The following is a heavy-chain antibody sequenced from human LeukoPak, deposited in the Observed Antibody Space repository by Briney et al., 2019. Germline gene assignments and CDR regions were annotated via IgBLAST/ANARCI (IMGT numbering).Heavy chain of an antibody. CDR3: ARHPADYYDSRSAWFDP. CDR1: GYSFTSYW. J-gene: IGHJ5*02. Sequence: GESLKISCKGSGYSFTSYWSGCVRQIPGKGLEWMGIIYPGDSDTRYSPSFQGQVTISADKSISTAYLQWSSLKASDTAMYYCARHPADYYDSRSAWFDPWGQGTLVTVSS. CDR2: IYPGDSDT. D-gene: IGHD3-22*01. V-gene: IGHV5-51*01.